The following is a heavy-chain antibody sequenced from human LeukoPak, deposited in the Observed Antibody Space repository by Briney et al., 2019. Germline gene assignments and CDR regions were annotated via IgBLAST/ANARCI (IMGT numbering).Heavy chain of an antibody. CDR2: ISAYNGNT. Sequence: GASVKVSCKASGYTFTGYYMHWVRQAPGQGLEWMAWISAYNGNTNYGKKLQGRVTMTTDTSTSTAYMELRSLRSDDTAVYYCARDRYDFWGGQGNYYMDVWGKGTTVTVSS. D-gene: IGHD3-3*01. CDR1: GYTFTGYY. CDR3: ARDRYDFWGGQGNYYMDV. J-gene: IGHJ6*03. V-gene: IGHV1-18*04.